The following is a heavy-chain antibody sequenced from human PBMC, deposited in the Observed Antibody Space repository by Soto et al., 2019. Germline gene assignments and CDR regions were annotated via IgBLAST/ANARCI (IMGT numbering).Heavy chain of an antibody. D-gene: IGHD3-3*01. CDR2: ISGSGGST. CDR3: AKDQNYDFWSGYYSDY. V-gene: IGHV3-23*01. J-gene: IGHJ4*02. Sequence: EVQLLESGGGLVQPGGSLRLSCAASGFTFSSYVMSWVRQAPGKGLEWVSAISGSGGSTYYADSVKGRFTISRDNSKNTLYLQMNSLRAEDTAVYYCAKDQNYDFWSGYYSDYWGQGTLVTVSS. CDR1: GFTFSSYV.